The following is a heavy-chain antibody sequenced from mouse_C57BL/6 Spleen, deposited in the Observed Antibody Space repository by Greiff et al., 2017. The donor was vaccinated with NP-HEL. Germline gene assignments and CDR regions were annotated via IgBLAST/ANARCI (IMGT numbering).Heavy chain of an antibody. D-gene: IGHD4-1*01. CDR2: IHPNSGST. V-gene: IGHV1-64*01. J-gene: IGHJ3*01. CDR1: GYTFTSYW. CDR3: ASLNWDVAY. Sequence: QVQLQQPGAELVKPGASVKLSCKASGYTFTSYWMHWVKQRPGQGLEWIGMIHPNSGSTNYNEKFKSKATLTVDKTSSTAYMQLSSLASEDSAVYYCASLNWDVAYWGQGTLVTVSA.